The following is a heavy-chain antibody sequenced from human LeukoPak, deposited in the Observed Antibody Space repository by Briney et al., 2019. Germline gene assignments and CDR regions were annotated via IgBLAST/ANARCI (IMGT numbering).Heavy chain of an antibody. Sequence: SETLSLTCTVSGGSISSYYWSWIRQPPGKGLEWIGYIYYSGSTNYNPSLKSRVTISVDTSKNQFSLKLSSVTAADTAVYYCAGTYYYGSGSYSGADYFDYWGQGTLVTVSS. CDR2: IYYSGST. CDR3: AGTYYYGSGSYSGADYFDY. D-gene: IGHD3-10*01. J-gene: IGHJ4*02. CDR1: GGSISSYY. V-gene: IGHV4-59*08.